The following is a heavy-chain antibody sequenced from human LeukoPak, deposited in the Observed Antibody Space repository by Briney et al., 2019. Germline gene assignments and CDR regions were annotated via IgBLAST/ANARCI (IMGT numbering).Heavy chain of an antibody. CDR1: GLTFSSYA. CDR3: AKDSSPTGYYFDY. Sequence: PGGSLRLSCAASGLTFSSYAMSWVRQAPGKGLEWVSAISGSGGSTYYADSVKGRFTISRDNSKNTLYLQMNSLRAEDTAVYYCAKDSSPTGYYFDYWGQGTLVTVSS. J-gene: IGHJ4*02. CDR2: ISGSGGST. D-gene: IGHD2/OR15-2a*01. V-gene: IGHV3-23*01.